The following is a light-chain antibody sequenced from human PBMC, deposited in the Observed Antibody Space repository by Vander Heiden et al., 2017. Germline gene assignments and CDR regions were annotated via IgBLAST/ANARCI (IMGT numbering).Light chain of an antibody. Sequence: QSVSTQPPSAHAAPGQKVTISCSGSSSNIGKSFVSWYQQFRGTAPKLLIYDNDKRPSGTPARFSGSKSGTSATLDITGLQTGDEADYYCGTWDSGLSVGVFGTGTKLTVL. J-gene: IGLJ3*02. V-gene: IGLV1-51*01. CDR2: DND. CDR3: GTWDSGLSVGV. CDR1: SSNIGKSF.